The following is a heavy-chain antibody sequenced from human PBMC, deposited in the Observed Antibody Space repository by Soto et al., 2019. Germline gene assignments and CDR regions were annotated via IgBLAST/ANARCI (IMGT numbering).Heavy chain of an antibody. V-gene: IGHV3-43*01. CDR2: ISWDGGIT. CDR1: GFTFEAYT. D-gene: IGHD3-9*01. J-gene: IGHJ4*02. Sequence: GGSLRLSCAASGFTFEAYTMHWVRQGPGKGLEWVSLISWDGGITHYADSVKGRFTISRDNGKNSLFLEMTSLRPEDTALYYCAKDSYDILTGQKRYFDSWGQGTRVTVSS. CDR3: AKDSYDILTGQKRYFDS.